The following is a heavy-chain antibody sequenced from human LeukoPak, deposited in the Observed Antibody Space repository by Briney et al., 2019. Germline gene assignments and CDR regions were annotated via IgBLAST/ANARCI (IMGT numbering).Heavy chain of an antibody. J-gene: IGHJ4*02. Sequence: PSETLSLTCTVSGGSISSGDYYWSWIRQHPGKGLEWIGYIYYSGSTYYNSSLKSRVAISVDTSKNQFSLKLGSVTAADTAVYYCARVPNQSKYSIGNYWGQGTLVTVSS. D-gene: IGHD1-14*01. CDR3: ARVPNQSKYSIGNY. V-gene: IGHV4-31*03. CDR2: IYYSGST. CDR1: GGSISSGDYY.